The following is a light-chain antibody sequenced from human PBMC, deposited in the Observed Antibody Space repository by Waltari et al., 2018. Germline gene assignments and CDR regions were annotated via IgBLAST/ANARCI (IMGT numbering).Light chain of an antibody. J-gene: IGKJ2*01. Sequence: DIVMTQSPLSLPVTPGEPASISCRSSQSLLHSNGYNYLDWYLQKPGQSPQVLIYLGSNRASGVPDRFSGSGSGTDFTLNISRVEAEDVGVYYCMQVLQPARTFGQGTKLEIK. CDR3: MQVLQPART. CDR1: QSLLHSNGYNY. V-gene: IGKV2-28*01. CDR2: LGS.